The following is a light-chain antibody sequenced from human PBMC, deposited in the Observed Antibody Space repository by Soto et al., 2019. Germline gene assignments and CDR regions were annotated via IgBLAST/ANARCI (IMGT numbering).Light chain of an antibody. V-gene: IGKV4-1*01. CDR1: QRVLYSSNNKNY. CDR3: QQYYSKPLT. J-gene: IGKJ4*01. CDR2: WAS. Sequence: DIVMTQSPDSLAAALGEGATINCKSSQRVLYSSNNKNYLGWYQQKVGQPPKLLIYWASTRESGIPDRFGGGGSGTDFTLTISSLQAEDVAVYYGQQYYSKPLTFGGGTKVEIK.